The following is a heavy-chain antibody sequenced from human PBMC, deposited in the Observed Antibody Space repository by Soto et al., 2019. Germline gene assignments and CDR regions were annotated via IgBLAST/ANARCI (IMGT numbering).Heavy chain of an antibody. CDR3: ASLYGDYDYYGMDV. Sequence: GGSLRLSCAASGFTFSSYGMHWVRQAPGKGLEWVAVIWYDGSNKYYADSVKGRFTISRDNSKNTLYLQMNSLRAEDTAVYYCASLYGDYDYYGMDVWGQGTTVTVSS. V-gene: IGHV3-33*01. D-gene: IGHD4-17*01. J-gene: IGHJ6*02. CDR1: GFTFSSYG. CDR2: IWYDGSNK.